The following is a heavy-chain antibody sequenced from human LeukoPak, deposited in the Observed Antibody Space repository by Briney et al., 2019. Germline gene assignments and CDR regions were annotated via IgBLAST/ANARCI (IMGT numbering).Heavy chain of an antibody. CDR2: ISSTSSYK. CDR1: GFTFSSYN. Sequence: GGSLRLSCAASGFTFSSYNMNWVRQAPGKGLEWVSSISSTSSYKNYADSVKGRFTISRDIAKNSLYLQMNSVRAEDTALYYCAKGVRITMVRGAFDIWGQGTMVTVSS. V-gene: IGHV3-21*04. D-gene: IGHD3-10*01. CDR3: AKGVRITMVRGAFDI. J-gene: IGHJ3*02.